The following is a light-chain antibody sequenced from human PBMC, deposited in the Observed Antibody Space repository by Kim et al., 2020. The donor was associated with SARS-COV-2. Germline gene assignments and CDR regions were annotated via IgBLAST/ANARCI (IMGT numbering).Light chain of an antibody. CDR3: QQYSSSPAT. V-gene: IGKV3-20*01. CDR2: GAS. Sequence: SPGNRAYLSCKASQSVSSNYLAWYQQKPGQAPRLLIYGASSRATGIPERFSGSGSGTDFTLTITRLEPEDFAVYYCQQYSSSPATFGQGTKVDIK. J-gene: IGKJ1*01. CDR1: QSVSSNY.